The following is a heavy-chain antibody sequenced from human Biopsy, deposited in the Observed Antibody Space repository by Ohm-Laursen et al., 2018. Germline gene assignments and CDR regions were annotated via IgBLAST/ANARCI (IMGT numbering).Heavy chain of an antibody. Sequence: PTQTLTLTGAVSGDSVSNKAAAWNWIRRSPSRGLEWLGRTYYRSQWHSDYAVFVRSRITIKSYTSRNQFSLQLNSVTPDDMAVYFCARETPTGIPFNWFDPWGQGTLVTVSS. CDR3: ARETPTGIPFNWFDP. CDR1: GDSVSNKAAA. D-gene: IGHD1-1*01. J-gene: IGHJ5*02. V-gene: IGHV6-1*01. CDR2: TYYRSQWHS.